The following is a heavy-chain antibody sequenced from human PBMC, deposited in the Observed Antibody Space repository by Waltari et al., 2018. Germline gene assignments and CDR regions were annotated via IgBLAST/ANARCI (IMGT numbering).Heavy chain of an antibody. Sequence: EVRLMESGGGLVQRGGSLPRSCAAPGFTFSNVSRSWVRQAPGKGLECVSTISGSGGTTFYADSVKGRFTMSKDNSKNTLFLQMNSLRFDDTAEYYCAKSTGSYYEVFDYWGRGTLVTVSS. CDR2: ISGSGGTT. D-gene: IGHD1-26*01. V-gene: IGHV3-23*01. J-gene: IGHJ4*02. CDR1: GFTFSNVS. CDR3: AKSTGSYYEVFDY.